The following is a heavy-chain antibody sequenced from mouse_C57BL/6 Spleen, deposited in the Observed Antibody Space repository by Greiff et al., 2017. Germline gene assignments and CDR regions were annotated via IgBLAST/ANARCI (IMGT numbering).Heavy chain of an antibody. V-gene: IGHV5-4*01. CDR2: ISDGGSYT. CDR3: ARGLNSTVFDY. CDR1: GFTFSSYA. D-gene: IGHD1-1*01. J-gene: IGHJ2*01. Sequence: EVQGVESGGGLVKPGGSLKLSCAASGFTFSSYAMSWVRQTPEKRLEWVATISDGGSYTYYPDNVKGRFTISRDNAKNNLYLQMSHLKSEDTAMYYCARGLNSTVFDYWGQGTTLTVSS.